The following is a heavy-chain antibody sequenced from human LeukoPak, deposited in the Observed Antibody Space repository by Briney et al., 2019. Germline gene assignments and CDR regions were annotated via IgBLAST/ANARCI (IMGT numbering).Heavy chain of an antibody. CDR1: GFIFSDYY. J-gene: IGHJ4*02. D-gene: IGHD3-22*01. Sequence: PGGSLRLSCAASGFIFSDYYMSWIRQAPGKGLEWVSYSSSSSYTNYADSVKGRFTISRDNAKNSLYLQMNSLRAEDTAVYYCARVHSGYSFDYWGQGTLVTVSS. CDR2: SSSSSYT. V-gene: IGHV3-11*05. CDR3: ARVHSGYSFDY.